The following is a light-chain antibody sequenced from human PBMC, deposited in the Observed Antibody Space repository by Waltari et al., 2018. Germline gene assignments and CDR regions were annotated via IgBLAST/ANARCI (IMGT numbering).Light chain of an antibody. CDR1: QNIRTY. CDR3: HQYNEWPHT. CDR2: DSS. J-gene: IGKJ2*01. Sequence: EIVMTQSPATLSVSPGDTATPSCRASQNIRTYLAWYQQKPGQAPRLLMYDSSSRATDFPARFSGSGSGTTFTLTIRSLQSEDYALYYCHQYNEWPHTFGQGTNLAIK. V-gene: IGKV3-15*01.